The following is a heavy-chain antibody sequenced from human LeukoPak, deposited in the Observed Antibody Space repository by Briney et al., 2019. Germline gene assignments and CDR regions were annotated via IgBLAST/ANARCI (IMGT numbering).Heavy chain of an antibody. D-gene: IGHD5-12*01. CDR2: INPNTGDK. CDR1: GYTFSGYY. Sequence: ASVKLSCKVSGYTFSGYYIHWVRQAPGKRLEWVGWINPNTGDKTYAQKFQGRVTMTRDTSINTAYLELNGLTAEATAISFCARGRGIVATILVRDYWGQGALVTVSS. V-gene: IGHV1-2*02. J-gene: IGHJ4*02. CDR3: ARGRGIVATILVRDY.